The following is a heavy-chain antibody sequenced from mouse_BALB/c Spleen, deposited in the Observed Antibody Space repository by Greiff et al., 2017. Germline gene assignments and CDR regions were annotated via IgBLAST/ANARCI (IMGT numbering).Heavy chain of an antibody. J-gene: IGHJ3*01. V-gene: IGHV1S29*02. Sequence: DVKLQESGPELVKPGASVKISCKASGYTFTDYNMHWVKQSHGKSLEWIGYIYPYNGGTGYNQKFKSKATLTVDNSSSTAYMELSSLTSEDSAVYYCASTSTMITTGFAYWGQGTLVTVSA. D-gene: IGHD2-4*01. CDR1: GYTFTDYN. CDR2: IYPYNGGT. CDR3: ASTSTMITTGFAY.